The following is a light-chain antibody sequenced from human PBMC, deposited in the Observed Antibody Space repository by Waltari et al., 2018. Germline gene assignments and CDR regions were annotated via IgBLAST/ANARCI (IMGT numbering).Light chain of an antibody. CDR3: AAWDDSLSVV. CDR1: SSHIGSTT. V-gene: IGLV1-44*01. J-gene: IGLJ2*01. Sequence: QSVLTQPPSASGTPGQRVTISCSGSSSHIGSTTVNWYQQLPGTAPKLLIYSNNQRPSGVPDRFSGSKSGTSASLAISGLQSEDEADYYCAAWDDSLSVVFGGGTKLTVL. CDR2: SNN.